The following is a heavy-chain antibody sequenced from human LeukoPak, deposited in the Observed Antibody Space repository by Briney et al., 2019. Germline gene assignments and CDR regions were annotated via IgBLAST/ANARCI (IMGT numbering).Heavy chain of an antibody. V-gene: IGHV4-39*01. CDR2: IYYSGST. D-gene: IGHD6-19*01. Sequence: KPSETLSLTCTVSGGSISSSSYYWGWIRQPPGKGLEWIGSIYYSGSTYYNPSLKSRVTISVDTSKNQLSLKLSSVTAADTAVYYCAQVAGTPYYYYYYMDVWGKGTTVTVSS. CDR3: AQVAGTPYYYYYYMDV. CDR1: GGSISSSSYY. J-gene: IGHJ6*03.